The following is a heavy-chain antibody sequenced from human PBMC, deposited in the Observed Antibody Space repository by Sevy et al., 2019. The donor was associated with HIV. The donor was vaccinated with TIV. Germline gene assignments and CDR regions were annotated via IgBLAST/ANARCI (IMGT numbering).Heavy chain of an antibody. CDR2: ISHGGGTT. J-gene: IGHJ4*02. CDR3: ARRYLPSAPPALDY. Sequence: GGSLRLSCAASGFTFNNYVMNWVRQAPGKGLEWVSVISHGGGTTYYADSVKGRFTISRDDSKDTVYLEMNSLRDEDTAVYYCARRYLPSAPPALDYWGQGTLVTVSS. CDR1: GFTFNNYV. D-gene: IGHD2-2*01. V-gene: IGHV3-23*01.